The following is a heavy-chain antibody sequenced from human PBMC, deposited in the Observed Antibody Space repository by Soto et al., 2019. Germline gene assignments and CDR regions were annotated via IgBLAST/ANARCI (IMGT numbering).Heavy chain of an antibody. CDR1: GFTFTSSA. CDR2: IVVGSGNT. J-gene: IGHJ4*02. D-gene: IGHD3-22*01. V-gene: IGHV1-58*01. CDR3: AAGPYYDSSGYYYVFDY. Sequence: SVKVSCKASGFTFTSSAVQWVLQARGQRLEWIGWIVVGSGNTNYAQKFREGGTITRDMSTSTAYMELSSLRSEDTAVYYCAAGPYYDSSGYYYVFDYWGQGTLVTVS.